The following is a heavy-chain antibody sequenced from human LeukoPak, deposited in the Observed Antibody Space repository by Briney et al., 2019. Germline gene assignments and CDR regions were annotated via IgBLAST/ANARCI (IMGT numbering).Heavy chain of an antibody. V-gene: IGHV1-18*01. J-gene: IGHJ4*02. Sequence: ASVKVSCKASGYTFTSYGISWVRQAPGQGLEWMGWISAYNGNTNYAQKFQGRVTITADKSTSTAYMELSSLRSEDTAVYYCARERFEYYDSSGYFLDYWGQGTLVTVSS. CDR1: GYTFTSYG. CDR2: ISAYNGNT. D-gene: IGHD3-22*01. CDR3: ARERFEYYDSSGYFLDY.